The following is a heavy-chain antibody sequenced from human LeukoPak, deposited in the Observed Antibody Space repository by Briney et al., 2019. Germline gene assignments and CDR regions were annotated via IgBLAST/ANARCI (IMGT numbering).Heavy chain of an antibody. CDR2: VSGSGDFT. J-gene: IGHJ4*02. CDR3: AKERLCSGGSCYASHDLH. Sequence: GGSLRLSCEGSGFTLKTYAMSWVRQAPGKGLEWVSGVSGSGDFTDYADSVKGRFTISRDNPKNTLFLQMSSLRVEDTAIYYCAKERLCSGGSCYASHDLHWGQGILVTVSS. V-gene: IGHV3-23*01. CDR1: GFTLKTYA. D-gene: IGHD2-15*01.